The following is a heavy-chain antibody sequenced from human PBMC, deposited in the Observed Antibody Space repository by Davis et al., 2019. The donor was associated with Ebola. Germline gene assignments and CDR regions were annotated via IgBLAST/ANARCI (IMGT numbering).Heavy chain of an antibody. CDR2: INHSGST. V-gene: IGHV4-34*01. CDR3: ARHRASHRSWVPFDY. J-gene: IGHJ4*02. Sequence: MPSETLSLTCAVYGGSFSGYYWSWIRQPPGKGLEWIGEINHSGSTNYNPSLKSRVTISVDTSKNQFSLKLSSVTAADTAVYYCARHRASHRSWVPFDYWGQGTLVTVSS. CDR1: GGSFSGYY. D-gene: IGHD2-15*01.